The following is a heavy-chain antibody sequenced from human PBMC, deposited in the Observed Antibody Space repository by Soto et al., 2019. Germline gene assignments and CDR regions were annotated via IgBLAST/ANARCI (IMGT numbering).Heavy chain of an antibody. Sequence: ASVKVSCKASGYTFSGYYIHWVRQASGKGPESMGWINPSGGATSYAQKFQGRVIMTSDTPISTAYMELSGLTSGDTAVYFCRVTGVSEVDYWGPGTPVTVSS. CDR1: GYTFSGYY. V-gene: IGHV1-2*02. D-gene: IGHD3-9*01. CDR2: INPSGGAT. CDR3: RVTGVSEVDY. J-gene: IGHJ4*02.